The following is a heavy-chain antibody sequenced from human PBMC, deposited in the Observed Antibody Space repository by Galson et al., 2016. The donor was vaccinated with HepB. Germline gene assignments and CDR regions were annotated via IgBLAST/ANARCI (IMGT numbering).Heavy chain of an antibody. CDR2: LYTDGST. Sequence: TLSLTCTVSGASINSGLHHWNWIRQPAGKGLEWIGRLYTDGSTNYNPSVQSRVTMSEDTSKNQFSLLLTSVPAADTAVYFCARASSTSSGIDFWGRGTLVTVSS. D-gene: IGHD3-10*01. V-gene: IGHV4-61*02. CDR3: ARASSTSSGIDF. CDR1: GASINSGLHH. J-gene: IGHJ4*02.